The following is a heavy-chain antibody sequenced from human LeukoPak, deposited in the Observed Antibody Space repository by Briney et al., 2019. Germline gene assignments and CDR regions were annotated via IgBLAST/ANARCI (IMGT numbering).Heavy chain of an antibody. CDR1: GFTFSGSA. CDR2: IKTKANNYAT. D-gene: IGHD3-16*01. CDR3: TGLYGNDAFDI. J-gene: IGHJ3*02. V-gene: IGHV3-73*01. Sequence: GGSLRLSCAASGFTFSGSAMHWVRQASGKGLEWVGRIKTKANNYATVYAASVKGRFTISRDDSKNTAYLQMNSLKTEDTAVYYCTGLYGNDAFDIWGQGTMVTVSS.